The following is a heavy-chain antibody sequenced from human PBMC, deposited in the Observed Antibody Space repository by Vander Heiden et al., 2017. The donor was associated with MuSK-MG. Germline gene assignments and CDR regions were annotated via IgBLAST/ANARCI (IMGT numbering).Heavy chain of an antibody. Sequence: EVQLVESGGGLVQPGGSLRLSWAASGFTFSDHYMDWVGQAPGKGLEWVGRTRNKANSYTTEYAASVKGRFTISRDDSKNSLYLQMNSLKTEDTAVYYCAASPQYCSSTSCYDLLFDYWGQGTLVTVSS. V-gene: IGHV3-72*01. CDR1: GFTFSDHY. J-gene: IGHJ4*02. D-gene: IGHD2-2*01. CDR2: TRNKANSYTT. CDR3: AASPQYCSSTSCYDLLFDY.